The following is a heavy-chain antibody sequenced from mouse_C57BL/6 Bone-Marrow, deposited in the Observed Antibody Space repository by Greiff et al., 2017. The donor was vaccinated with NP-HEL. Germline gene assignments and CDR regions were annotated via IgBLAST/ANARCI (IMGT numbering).Heavy chain of an antibody. CDR1: GYAFSSSW. Sequence: LVESGPELVKPGASVKISCKASGYAFSSSWMNWVKQRPGKGLEWIGRIYPGDGDTNYNGKFKGKATLTADKSSSTAYMQLSSLTSEDSAVYFCARTDIYYAMDYWGQGTSVTVSS. J-gene: IGHJ4*01. CDR3: ARTDIYYAMDY. CDR2: IYPGDGDT. V-gene: IGHV1-82*01.